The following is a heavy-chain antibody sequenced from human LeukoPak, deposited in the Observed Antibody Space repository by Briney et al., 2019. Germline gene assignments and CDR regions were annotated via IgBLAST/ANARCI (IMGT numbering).Heavy chain of an antibody. V-gene: IGHV1-46*01. CDR2: IHPSGGST. D-gene: IGHD3-3*01. J-gene: IGHJ4*02. CDR3: ARAKGYDFWEY. CDR1: GGTFSSYA. Sequence: ASVKVSCKASGGTFSSYAISWVRQAPGQGLEWMGAIHPSGGSTNYAQMFQGKVTMTRDTSTRTVYMELSSLRSEDTAVYYCARAKGYDFWEYWGQGTLVTVSS.